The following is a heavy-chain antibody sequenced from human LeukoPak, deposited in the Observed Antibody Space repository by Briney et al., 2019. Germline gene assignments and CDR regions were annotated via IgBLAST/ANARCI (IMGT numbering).Heavy chain of an antibody. CDR2: IWYDGTDA. Sequence: GGSLRLSCVASGFTFSRFNMHWVRQAPGKGLEWVALIWYDGTDAYYADSVKGRFTISRDDSKNTVYLQMNSLRAEDTAFYYCARGFLDFDFWGHGTLVTVSS. V-gene: IGHV3-33*01. D-gene: IGHD3-3*01. CDR3: ARGFLDFDF. J-gene: IGHJ4*01. CDR1: GFTFSRFN.